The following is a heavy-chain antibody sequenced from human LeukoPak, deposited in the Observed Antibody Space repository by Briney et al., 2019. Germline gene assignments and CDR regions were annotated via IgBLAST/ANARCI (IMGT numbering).Heavy chain of an antibody. CDR3: AKVGVAGGYYWFDP. Sequence: GGSLRLSCAASGFTVSSNYMTWVRQAPGKGLEWVSLIYSGGSTDYADSVKGRFTISRDNSKNTLYLQMNSPRAEDTAIYYCAKVGVAGGYYWFDPWGQGTLVTVSS. V-gene: IGHV3-66*01. CDR1: GFTVSSNY. CDR2: IYSGGST. J-gene: IGHJ5*02. D-gene: IGHD6-19*01.